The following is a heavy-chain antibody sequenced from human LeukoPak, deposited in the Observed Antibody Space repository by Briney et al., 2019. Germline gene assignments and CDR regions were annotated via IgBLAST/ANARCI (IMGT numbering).Heavy chain of an antibody. D-gene: IGHD3-10*01. CDR2: IYYSGST. CDR1: GGSFSGYY. Sequence: SETLSLTCAVYGGSFSGYYWSWIRQHPGKGLEWIGYIYYSGSTYYNPSLKSRVTISVDTSKNQFSLKLSSVTAADTAVYYCARVSFYGSGKYYFDYWGQGTLVTVSS. CDR3: ARVSFYGSGKYYFDY. J-gene: IGHJ4*02. V-gene: IGHV4-31*11.